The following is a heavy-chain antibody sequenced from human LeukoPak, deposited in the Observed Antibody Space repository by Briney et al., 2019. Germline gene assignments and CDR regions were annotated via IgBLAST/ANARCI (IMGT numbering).Heavy chain of an antibody. CDR2: INHSGSS. Sequence: SETLSLTCAVYGGSFSRYSWSWIRQPPGKGLEWIGEINHSGSSNYNPSLKSRVTISVDTSKKQFSLKLTSVTAADTAVYYCARVRYYDSSGNRVAFHYWGQGTLVTVSS. CDR1: GGSFSRYS. V-gene: IGHV4-34*01. J-gene: IGHJ4*02. D-gene: IGHD3-22*01. CDR3: ARVRYYDSSGNRVAFHY.